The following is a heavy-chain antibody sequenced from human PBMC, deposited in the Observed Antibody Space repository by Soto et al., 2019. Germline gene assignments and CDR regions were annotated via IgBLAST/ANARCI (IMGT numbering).Heavy chain of an antibody. Sequence: QVQLVQSGAEVKKPGASVKVSCKASGYTFTSYGISWVRQAPGQGIEWMGWISAYNGNTNYAQKLQGRVTMTTATSTSTAYMERRSLRSDDTAVYYCARDGGYSSGWYVYWYFDLWVRGTLVTVSS. V-gene: IGHV1-18*01. J-gene: IGHJ2*01. CDR1: GYTFTSYG. CDR2: ISAYNGNT. D-gene: IGHD6-19*01. CDR3: ARDGGYSSGWYVYWYFDL.